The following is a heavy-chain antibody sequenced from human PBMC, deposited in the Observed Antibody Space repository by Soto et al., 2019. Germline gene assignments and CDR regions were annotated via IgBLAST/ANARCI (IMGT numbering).Heavy chain of an antibody. D-gene: IGHD6-13*01. CDR3: ARLIGPSWLGG. V-gene: IGHV6-1*01. Sequence: QVQLLQSGPGLVKPSQTLSLTCAISGDSVSSNIVTWDWIRQSPSRGLEWLGRTSYRSQWFNDYSVPVKRRITTYEETATNQFPRQLNYVMPEDTAVYYCARLIGPSWLGGWGQGTPVTVSS. CDR2: TSYRSQWFN. J-gene: IGHJ4*02. CDR1: GDSVSSNIVT.